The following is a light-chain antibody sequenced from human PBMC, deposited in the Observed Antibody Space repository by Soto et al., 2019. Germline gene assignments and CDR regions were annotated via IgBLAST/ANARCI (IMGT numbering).Light chain of an antibody. CDR1: SGHSSYA. CDR2: LNNDGSH. J-gene: IGLJ3*02. V-gene: IGLV4-69*01. CDR3: QTWGSGTWV. Sequence: QLVLTQSPSASASLGASVKLTCTLSSGHSSYAIAWLQQQPEKGPRYLMKLNNDGSHSKGDGIPDRFSGSSSGAERYLTISSLQPEDEADYYFQTWGSGTWVFGGGTKLTVL.